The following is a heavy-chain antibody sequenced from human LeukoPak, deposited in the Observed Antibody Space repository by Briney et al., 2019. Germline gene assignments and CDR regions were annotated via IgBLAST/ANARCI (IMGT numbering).Heavy chain of an antibody. Sequence: PSETLSLTCTVSGGSISSYYWSWIRQPAGKGLEWIGRIYTSGSTNYNPSLKSRVTMSVDTSKNQFSLKLSSVTAADTAVYYCARKSIATAGRKPYDYWDQGTLVTVSS. D-gene: IGHD6-13*01. CDR3: ARKSIATAGRKPYDY. V-gene: IGHV4-4*07. J-gene: IGHJ4*02. CDR1: GGSISSYY. CDR2: IYTSGST.